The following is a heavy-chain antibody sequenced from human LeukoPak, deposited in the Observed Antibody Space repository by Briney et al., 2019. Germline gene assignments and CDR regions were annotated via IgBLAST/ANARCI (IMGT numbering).Heavy chain of an antibody. CDR2: IHYSGNT. V-gene: IGHV4-39*01. Sequence: SETLSLTCAVSGGSTSSSNYYWGWIRQPPGKGLEWIGGIHYSGNTYYNPSLKSRVTISIDTSKNQFSLKLSSVTAADTAVYYCARLGAGPTYYDFWSGYSSFYFDYWGQGTLVTVSS. D-gene: IGHD3-3*01. CDR3: ARLGAGPTYYDFWSGYSSFYFDY. CDR1: GGSTSSSNYY. J-gene: IGHJ4*02.